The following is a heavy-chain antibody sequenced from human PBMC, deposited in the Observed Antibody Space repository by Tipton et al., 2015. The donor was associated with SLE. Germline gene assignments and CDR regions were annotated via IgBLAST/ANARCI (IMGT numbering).Heavy chain of an antibody. Sequence: TLSLTCTVSVGSISSSSYYWGWIRQPPGKGLEWIGSINYSGSTYYNPSLKSRVTISVDTSKNQFSLKLSSVTAADTAVYYCARSPHGVVATIDNWFDPWGQGTLVTVSS. CDR1: VGSISSSSYY. CDR3: ARSPHGVVATIDNWFDP. V-gene: IGHV4-39*07. D-gene: IGHD5-12*01. CDR2: INYSGST. J-gene: IGHJ5*02.